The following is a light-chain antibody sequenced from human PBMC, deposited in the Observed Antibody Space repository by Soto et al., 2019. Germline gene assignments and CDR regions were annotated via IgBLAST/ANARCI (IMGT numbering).Light chain of an antibody. CDR1: QSISSW. CDR2: DAS. CDR3: QQYNSSSRT. Sequence: DIPMTQSPSTLSASVGDRVTITCRASQSISSWLAWYQQKPGKAPKLLIYDASSLESGVPSRFSGSGSGTEFTLTISSLQPDDFATYYCQQYNSSSRTFGQGTKVEIK. J-gene: IGKJ1*01. V-gene: IGKV1-5*01.